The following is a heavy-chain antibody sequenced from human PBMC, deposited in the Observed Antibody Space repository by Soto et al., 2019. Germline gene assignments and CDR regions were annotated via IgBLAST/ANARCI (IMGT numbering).Heavy chain of an antibody. Sequence: EVQLVESGGGLVQPGGSLKLSCAASGFTFSGSAMHWVRQASGKGLEWVGRIRSKANSYATAYAASVKGRFTISRDDSKDTAYLQMNSLKTEDTAVYYCTRHFMGAAMLVPSVVWGKGTTVTVSS. CDR1: GFTFSGSA. CDR3: TRHFMGAAMLVPSVV. CDR2: IRSKANSYAT. J-gene: IGHJ6*04. D-gene: IGHD2-2*01. V-gene: IGHV3-73*01.